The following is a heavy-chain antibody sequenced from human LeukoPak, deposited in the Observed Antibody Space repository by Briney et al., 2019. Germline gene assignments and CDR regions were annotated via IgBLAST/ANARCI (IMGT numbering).Heavy chain of an antibody. J-gene: IGHJ4*02. Sequence: GGSLRLSCAASGFTFSSYAMHWVRQAPGKGLEWVAVISYDGSNKYYADSVKGRFTISRDNSKNTLYLQTNSLRAEDTAVYYCARDASSTSCYGPDYWGQGTLVTVSS. D-gene: IGHD2-2*01. CDR3: ARDASSTSCYGPDY. V-gene: IGHV3-30*04. CDR2: ISYDGSNK. CDR1: GFTFSSYA.